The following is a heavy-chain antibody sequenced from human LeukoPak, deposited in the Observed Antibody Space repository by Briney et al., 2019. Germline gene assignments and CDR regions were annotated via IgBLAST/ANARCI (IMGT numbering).Heavy chain of an antibody. CDR3: ARLYGTMVRGVLVPTYYYYYMDV. CDR2: IYYSGST. J-gene: IGHJ6*03. Sequence: PSETLSLTCTVSGGSISTSSYYWGWIRQPPGKGLEWIGSIYYSGSTYYNPSITSRVTLSVDTSKNQFSLKLSSVTAADTAVYYCARLYGTMVRGVLVPTYYYYYMDVWGKGTTVTISS. V-gene: IGHV4-39*07. CDR1: GGSISTSSYY. D-gene: IGHD3-10*01.